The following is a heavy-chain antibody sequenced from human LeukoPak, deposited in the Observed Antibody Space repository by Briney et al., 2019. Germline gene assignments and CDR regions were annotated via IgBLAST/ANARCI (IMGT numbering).Heavy chain of an antibody. J-gene: IGHJ4*02. D-gene: IGHD6-25*01. CDR2: ISGSGGST. V-gene: IGHV3-23*01. CDR3: AKGAASEYYFDS. Sequence: GGSLRLSCAASGSTFSSYAMRWVRQAPGKGLEWVSGISGSGGSTYYADSVKGRFTISRDNSENTLYLQMNSLRAEDTAVYYCAKGAASEYYFDSWGQGTLVTVSS. CDR1: GSTFSSYA.